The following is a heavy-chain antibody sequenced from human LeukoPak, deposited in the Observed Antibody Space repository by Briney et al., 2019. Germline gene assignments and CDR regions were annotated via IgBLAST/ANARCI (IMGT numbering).Heavy chain of an antibody. D-gene: IGHD1-26*01. Sequence: ASVKVSCKVSGYTLTELSMHWVRQAPGKGLEWMGGFDPEDGETIYAQKFQGRVTMTEDTSTDTAYMELSSLRSEDTAVYYCATGPLVGATGWYFDLWGRGTLVTVSS. CDR2: FDPEDGET. J-gene: IGHJ2*01. V-gene: IGHV1-24*01. CDR3: ATGPLVGATGWYFDL. CDR1: GYTLTELS.